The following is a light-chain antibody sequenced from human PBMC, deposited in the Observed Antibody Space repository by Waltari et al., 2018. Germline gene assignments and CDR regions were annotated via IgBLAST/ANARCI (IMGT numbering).Light chain of an antibody. CDR2: DVS. J-gene: IGLJ3*02. CDR1: SSDVGGYNY. V-gene: IGLV2-14*01. Sequence: QSALTQPASVSGSPGQSITISCTGTSSDVGGYNYVSWYQQHPGKAPKLMIYDVSKRPSGVSNRFSGSKSGNTASLPISGLQAEDEADYYGSSYTSSSTWVFGGGTKLTVL. CDR3: SSYTSSSTWV.